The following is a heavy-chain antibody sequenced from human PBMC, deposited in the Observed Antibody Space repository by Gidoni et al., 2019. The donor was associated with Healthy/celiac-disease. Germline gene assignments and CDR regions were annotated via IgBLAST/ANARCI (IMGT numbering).Heavy chain of an antibody. J-gene: IGHJ6*02. Sequence: QVQLVQSGAEVKKPGASVKVSCKASGYTFTSYDINWVRQATGQGLEWMGWVNPNSGNKGYAQKFQGRVTMTRNTSISTDYMELSSLRSEDTAVYYCAREGYSSGWYEVYYYYGMDVWGQGTTVTVSS. CDR2: VNPNSGNK. CDR1: GYTFTSYD. V-gene: IGHV1-8*01. D-gene: IGHD6-19*01. CDR3: AREGYSSGWYEVYYYYGMDV.